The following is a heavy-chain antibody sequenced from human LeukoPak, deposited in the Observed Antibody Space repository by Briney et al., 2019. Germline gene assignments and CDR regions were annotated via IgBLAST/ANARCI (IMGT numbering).Heavy chain of an antibody. CDR2: ISGDGGST. J-gene: IGHJ6*02. Sequence: GGSLRLSCAASGFTFDDYAMHWVRQAPGKGLEWVSLISGDGGSTYYADSAKGRFTISRDNSKNSLYLQMNSLRTEDTALYYCAKTRSYYYYYGMDVWGQGTTVTVSS. CDR3: AKTRSYYYYYGMDV. CDR1: GFTFDDYA. V-gene: IGHV3-43*02.